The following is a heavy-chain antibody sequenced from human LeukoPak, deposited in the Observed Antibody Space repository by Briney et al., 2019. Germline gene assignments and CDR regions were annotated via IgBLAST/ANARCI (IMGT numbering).Heavy chain of an antibody. CDR1: GGSISTSSYY. Sequence: PSETLSLTCTVSGGSISTSSYYWGWVRQPPGKGLEWIGSIYHSGSTYYNPSLKSRVTISVDTSKNQFSLKLSSVTAADTAVYYCARNPHSGSYSNFDYWGQGTLVTVSS. J-gene: IGHJ4*02. CDR3: ARNPHSGSYSNFDY. D-gene: IGHD1-26*01. V-gene: IGHV4-39*07. CDR2: IYHSGST.